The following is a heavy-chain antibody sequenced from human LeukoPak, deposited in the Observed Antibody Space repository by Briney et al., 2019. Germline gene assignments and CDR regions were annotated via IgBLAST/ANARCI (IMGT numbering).Heavy chain of an antibody. V-gene: IGHV1-18*04. Sequence: ASAKVSCKGSGYTLSNHAFSWVRQAPGQGLEWMGWISADNGNTNHAQKFQGRVSLTTDTSTSTAYMELSSLRSEDTAVYYCARQELHISGLRYWSQGTLVTVSS. CDR3: ARQELHISGLRY. CDR1: GYTLSNHA. D-gene: IGHD1-14*01. J-gene: IGHJ4*02. CDR2: ISADNGNT.